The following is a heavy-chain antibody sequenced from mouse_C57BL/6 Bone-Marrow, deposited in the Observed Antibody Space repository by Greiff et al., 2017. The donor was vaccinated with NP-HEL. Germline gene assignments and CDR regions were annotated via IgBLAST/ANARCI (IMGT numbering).Heavy chain of an antibody. V-gene: IGHV5-4*01. CDR3: ARDRRYYGSSPFDY. Sequence: EVKLMESGGGLVKPGGSLKLSCAASGFTFSSYAMSWVRQTPEKRLEWVATLSDGGSYTYYPDNVKGRFTISRDNAKNNLYLQMSHLKSEDTAMYYCARDRRYYGSSPFDYWGQGTTLTVSS. CDR1: GFTFSSYA. J-gene: IGHJ2*01. CDR2: LSDGGSYT. D-gene: IGHD1-1*01.